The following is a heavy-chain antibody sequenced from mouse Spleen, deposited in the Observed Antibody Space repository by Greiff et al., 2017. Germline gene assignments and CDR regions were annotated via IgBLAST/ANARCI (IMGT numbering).Heavy chain of an antibody. CDR2: ISSGSSTI. V-gene: IGHV5-17*01. CDR1: GFTFSDYG. Sequence: EVKLMESGGGLVKPGGSLKLSCAASGFTFSDYGMHWVRQGPEKGLEWVAYISSGSSTIYYADTVKGRFTISRDNAKNTLFLQMTSLRSEDTAMYYCAMPSLLRLPWFAYWGQGTLVPVSA. D-gene: IGHD1-2*01. CDR3: AMPSLLRLPWFAY. J-gene: IGHJ3*01.